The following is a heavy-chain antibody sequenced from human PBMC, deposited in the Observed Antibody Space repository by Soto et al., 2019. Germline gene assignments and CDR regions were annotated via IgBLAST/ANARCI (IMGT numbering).Heavy chain of an antibody. D-gene: IGHD3-22*01. J-gene: IGHJ6*02. CDR3: ARVNGYYDTSGYYGAYYHYGMDV. V-gene: IGHV3-48*02. CDR2: ISTSSSTI. CDR1: GFTFSVYN. Sequence: GSLRLSFAAPGFTFSVYNMNWVRPAPGKGLEWISYISTSSSTIYYADSVKGRFTISRDNAKNSLHLQMSSLRDEDTAVYYCARVNGYYDTSGYYGAYYHYGMDVWGQGTTVTSP.